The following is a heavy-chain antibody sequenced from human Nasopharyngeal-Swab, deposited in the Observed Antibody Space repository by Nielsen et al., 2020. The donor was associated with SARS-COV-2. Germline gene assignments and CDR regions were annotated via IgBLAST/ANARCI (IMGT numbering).Heavy chain of an antibody. CDR2: IYPRDSDT. CDR1: GSSFTSYW. V-gene: IGHV5-51*01. J-gene: IGHJ6*02. CDR3: VRPEGVATSFKYYFQYGMDV. Sequence: ESLKISYQGSGSSFTSYWIAWVRQIPGKGLEWMGIIYPRDSDTRYSPSFQGQVTISADKSISTAYLQWSSLKASDTAMYYCVRPEGVATSFKYYFQYGMDVWGQGTMVTVPS. D-gene: IGHD5-12*01.